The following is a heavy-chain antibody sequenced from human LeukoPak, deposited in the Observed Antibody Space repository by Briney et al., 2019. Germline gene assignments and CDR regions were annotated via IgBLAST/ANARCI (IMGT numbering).Heavy chain of an antibody. J-gene: IGHJ3*02. CDR3: ATFYGGNSRGAFDI. CDR1: GFTVSSNY. CDR2: IYSAGTT. Sequence: GGSLRLSCAASGFTVSSNYMSWVRQAPGKGLEWVSVIYSAGTTHYADSVKGRFTISRDNSKNTLYLQMNSLRAEDTAVYYCATFYGGNSRGAFDIWGQGTMVTVSS. D-gene: IGHD4-23*01. V-gene: IGHV3-53*01.